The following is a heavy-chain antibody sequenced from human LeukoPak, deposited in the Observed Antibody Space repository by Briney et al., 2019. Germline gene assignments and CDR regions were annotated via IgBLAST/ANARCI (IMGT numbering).Heavy chain of an antibody. CDR2: IKQDGSAK. D-gene: IGHD3/OR15-3a*01. V-gene: IGHV3-7*01. Sequence: PGGSLRLSCAASGFTFSTYWLTWVRQAPGKGLEWVANIKQDGSAKYYVDSVKGRFTISRDNAKNSVFLQMNSLRVDDTAVYFCVRESGFWTGPGIGRPLDVWGKGTTVTVSS. CDR1: GFTFSTYW. J-gene: IGHJ6*04. CDR3: VRESGFWTGPGIGRPLDV.